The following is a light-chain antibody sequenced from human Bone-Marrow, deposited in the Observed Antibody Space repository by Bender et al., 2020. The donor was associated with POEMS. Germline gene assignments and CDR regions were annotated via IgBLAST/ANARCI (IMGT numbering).Light chain of an antibody. J-gene: IGLJ3*02. CDR1: ALPRQF. V-gene: IGLV3-25*03. CDR3: QSAASSSSPWV. Sequence: SSDLTQPPSVSVSPGQTARITCSGDALPRQFTYWFQQKPGQAPVLVIYKDVERPSGIPELFAASSSGTTVTLTISGVKAEDEADYYCQSAASSSSPWVFGGGTKLTVL. CDR2: KDV.